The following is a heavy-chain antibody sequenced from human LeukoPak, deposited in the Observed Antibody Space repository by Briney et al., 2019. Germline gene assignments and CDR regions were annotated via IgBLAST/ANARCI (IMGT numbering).Heavy chain of an antibody. Sequence: PGGSLRLSCAASGFTVSSNYMSWVRQAPGKGLEWVSVIYSGGSTYYADSVKGRFTISRDNSKNTLYLQMNSLRAEDTAVYYCARTEYSSSYFDYWGQGTLVTVSS. CDR2: IYSGGST. V-gene: IGHV3-53*01. D-gene: IGHD6-6*01. CDR3: ARTEYSSSYFDY. CDR1: GFTVSSNY. J-gene: IGHJ4*02.